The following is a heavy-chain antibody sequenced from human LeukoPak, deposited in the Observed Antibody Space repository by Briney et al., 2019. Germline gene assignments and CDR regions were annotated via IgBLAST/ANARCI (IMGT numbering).Heavy chain of an antibody. CDR3: AKNREPSGDYAGAFDF. CDR2: IRYDGSER. Sequence: GGSLRLSCAASGFTFSSYGMHWVRQAPGKGLEWVAFIRYDGSERHYADSVKGRFTISRDNSENTLFLQMNSLRAGDTAVYYCAKNREPSGDYAGAFDFWGQGTLVTVSS. J-gene: IGHJ4*02. D-gene: IGHD4-17*01. V-gene: IGHV3-30*02. CDR1: GFTFSSYG.